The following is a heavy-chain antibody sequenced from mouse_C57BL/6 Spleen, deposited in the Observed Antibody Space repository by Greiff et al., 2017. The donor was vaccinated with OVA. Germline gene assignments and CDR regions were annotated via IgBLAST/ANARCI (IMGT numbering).Heavy chain of an antibody. V-gene: IGHV1-52*01. D-gene: IGHD2-5*01. CDR1: GYTFTSYW. J-gene: IGHJ2*01. CDR3: ARQGKNYSNPCDY. CDR2: IDPSDSET. Sequence: QVQLQQPGAELVRPGSSVKLSCKASGYTFTSYWMHWVKQRPIQGLEWIGNIDPSDSETHYNQKFKDKATLTVDKSSSTAYMQLSSLTSEDSAVYYCARQGKNYSNPCDYWGQGTTLTVSS.